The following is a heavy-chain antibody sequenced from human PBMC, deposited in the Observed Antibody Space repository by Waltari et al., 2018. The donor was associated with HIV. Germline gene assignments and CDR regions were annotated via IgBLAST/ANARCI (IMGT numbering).Heavy chain of an antibody. D-gene: IGHD3-22*01. V-gene: IGHV3-9*01. Sequence: EVQLVESGGDLVQPGRSVRLSCAATGFAFDASSTLWVRQAPGKGLEWVSGIKWNSDNIGYADSVKGRVTISRDHAKNSLYLQMNSLRPEDTALYYCAKAYDSSGFQYYFDYWGQGTLVTVSS. J-gene: IGHJ4*02. CDR2: IKWNSDNI. CDR3: AKAYDSSGFQYYFDY. CDR1: GFAFDASS.